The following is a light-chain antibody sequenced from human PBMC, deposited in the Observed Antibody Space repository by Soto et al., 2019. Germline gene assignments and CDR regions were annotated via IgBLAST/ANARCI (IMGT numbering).Light chain of an antibody. CDR2: AAS. J-gene: IGKJ1*01. Sequence: DIQLTQSPSFLSASLGDRVTLTCRASQGISSFLAWYQLKPGKAPKLLIYAASTLQSGVPSRFGGSRSGTEFTLTISSLQPDDIATYYCQQYDTYWTFGQGTKVDI. CDR3: QQYDTYWT. CDR1: QGISSF. V-gene: IGKV1-9*01.